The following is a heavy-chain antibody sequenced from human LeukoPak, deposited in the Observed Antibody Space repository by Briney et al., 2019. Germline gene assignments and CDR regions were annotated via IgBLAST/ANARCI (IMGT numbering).Heavy chain of an antibody. Sequence: GASVKVSCKASGYTFTSYYTHWVRQAPGQGLEWMGIINPSGGSTSYAQKFQGRVTMTRDTSTSTVYMELSSLRSEDTAVYHCARDRNTIFGVVIYWFDPWGQGTLVTVSS. CDR3: ARDRNTIFGVVIYWFDP. CDR2: INPSGGST. V-gene: IGHV1-46*01. J-gene: IGHJ5*02. CDR1: GYTFTSYY. D-gene: IGHD3-3*01.